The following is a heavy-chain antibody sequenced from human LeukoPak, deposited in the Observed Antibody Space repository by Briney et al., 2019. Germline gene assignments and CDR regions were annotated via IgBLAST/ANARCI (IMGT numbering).Heavy chain of an antibody. CDR1: GFTFSSYA. CDR2: ISGSGGST. D-gene: IGHD1-26*01. Sequence: LAGGSLRLSCAASGFTFSSYAMSWVRQAPGKGLEWVSAISGSGGSTYYADSVKGRFTISRDNSKNTLYLQMNSLRAEDTALYYCARELGSYEGGYYGMDVWGQGTTVTVSS. CDR3: ARELGSYEGGYYGMDV. V-gene: IGHV3-23*01. J-gene: IGHJ6*02.